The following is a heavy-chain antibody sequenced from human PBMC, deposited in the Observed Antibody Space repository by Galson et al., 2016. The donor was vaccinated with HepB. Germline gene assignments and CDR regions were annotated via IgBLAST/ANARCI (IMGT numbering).Heavy chain of an antibody. CDR1: GGSFSGHH. V-gene: IGHV4-34*01. CDR2: INHDGST. D-gene: IGHD3-3*01. J-gene: IGHJ6*02. CDR3: AVGYYDFWSGVNYGMDV. Sequence: ETLSLTCAVYGGSFSGHHWTWIRQPPGKGLEWIGEINHDGSTNYNPSLKSRVTISVDTSKNQFSLNLTSVTAADTAVYYCAVGYYDFWSGVNYGMDVWGQGTTVTVSS.